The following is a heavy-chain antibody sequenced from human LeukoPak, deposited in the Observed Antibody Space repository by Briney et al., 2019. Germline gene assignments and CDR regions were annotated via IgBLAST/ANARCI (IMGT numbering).Heavy chain of an antibody. V-gene: IGHV1-2*02. CDR3: ARDRCSGGSCYPPLDNWFDP. Sequence: EASVKVSCKASGYTFTGYYMHWVRQAPGQGLEWMGWINPNSGGTNYAQKFQGRVTMTRDTSISTAYMELSRLRSDDTAVYYCARDRCSGGSCYPPLDNWFDPWGQGTLVTVSS. CDR1: GYTFTGYY. J-gene: IGHJ5*02. D-gene: IGHD2-15*01. CDR2: INPNSGGT.